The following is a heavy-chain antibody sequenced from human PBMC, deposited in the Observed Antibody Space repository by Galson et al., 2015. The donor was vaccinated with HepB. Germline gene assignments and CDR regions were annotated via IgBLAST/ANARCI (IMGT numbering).Heavy chain of an antibody. CDR1: GFTFSSYA. Sequence: SLRLSCAASGFTFSSYAMHWVRQAPGKGLEWVAVISYDGSNKYYADPVKGRFTISRDNSKNTLYLQMNSLRAEDTAVYYCARGSVVVPAAISGRTFQHWGQGTLVTVSS. CDR2: ISYDGSNK. J-gene: IGHJ1*01. V-gene: IGHV3-30-3*01. CDR3: ARGSVVVPAAISGRTFQH. D-gene: IGHD2-2*02.